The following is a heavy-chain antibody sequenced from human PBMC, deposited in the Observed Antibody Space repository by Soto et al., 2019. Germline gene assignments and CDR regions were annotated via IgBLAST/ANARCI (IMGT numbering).Heavy chain of an antibody. J-gene: IGHJ6*02. V-gene: IGHV4-34*01. Sequence: SETLSLTCAVYGESFSGYYWSWIRQPPGKGLEWIGEINHSGSTNYNPSLKSRVTISVDTSKNQFSLKLSSVTAADTAVYYCARGFRLVGARCYYYYGMDVWGQGTTVTVSS. D-gene: IGHD1-26*01. CDR1: GESFSGYY. CDR2: INHSGST. CDR3: ARGFRLVGARCYYYYGMDV.